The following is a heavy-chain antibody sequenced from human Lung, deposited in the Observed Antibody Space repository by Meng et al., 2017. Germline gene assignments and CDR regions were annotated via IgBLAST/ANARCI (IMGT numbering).Heavy chain of an antibody. Sequence: VQIKQCGAGLWKPTETLSLPSVVSGGSFNDYYWSWIRQPPGKGLEWIGEINHSGSTNYNPSLESRATISVDTSQNNLSLKLSSVTAADSAVYYCARGPTTMAHDFDYWGQGTLVTVAS. CDR2: INHSGST. CDR1: GGSFNDYY. J-gene: IGHJ4*02. CDR3: ARGPTTMAHDFDY. D-gene: IGHD4-11*01. V-gene: IGHV4-34*01.